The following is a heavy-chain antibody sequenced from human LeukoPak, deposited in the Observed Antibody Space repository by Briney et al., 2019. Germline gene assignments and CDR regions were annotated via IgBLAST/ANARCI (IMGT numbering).Heavy chain of an antibody. CDR2: IYYTGST. CDR1: GGAITNYY. J-gene: IGHJ5*02. D-gene: IGHD5-24*01. CDR3: ARSMDWFDP. Sequence: ASETLSLTCGVSGGAITNYYWNWIRQAPGKGLEWLGYIYYTGSTTYNPSVKSRITISLDTSKKQISLKLRSVTAADTAVYYCARSMDWFDPWGQGTLVTVSS. V-gene: IGHV4-59*01.